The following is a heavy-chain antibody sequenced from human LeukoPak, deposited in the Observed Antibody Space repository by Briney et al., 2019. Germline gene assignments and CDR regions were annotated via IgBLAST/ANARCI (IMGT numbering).Heavy chain of an antibody. Sequence: GGSHRLSHAPSRFTLHRYVMLWVRQAPGKGREGVAIISYDGSNEYYADAAKGRFTISRNTSKNTLYLQMNSLRAEDTAVYYCAKDGVAYCGGDCTAEFFYYMDVWGKGTTVTVSS. CDR3: AKDGVAYCGGDCTAEFFYYMDV. V-gene: IGHV3-30*04. D-gene: IGHD2-21*02. CDR2: ISYDGSNE. CDR1: RFTLHRYV. J-gene: IGHJ6*03.